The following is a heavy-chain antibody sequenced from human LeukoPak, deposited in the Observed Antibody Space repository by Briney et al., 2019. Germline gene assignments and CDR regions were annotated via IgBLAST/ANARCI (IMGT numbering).Heavy chain of an antibody. Sequence: SQTLFLTCTVSGGSISSGSYYWSWIRQPAGKGLEWIGRIYTSGSTNYNPSLKSRVTISVDTSKNQFSLKLGSVTAADTAVYYCARGAVGYSNNAGYGMDVWGQGTTVTVSS. CDR1: GGSISSGSYY. CDR3: ARGAVGYSNNAGYGMDV. D-gene: IGHD4-11*01. V-gene: IGHV4-61*02. J-gene: IGHJ6*02. CDR2: IYTSGST.